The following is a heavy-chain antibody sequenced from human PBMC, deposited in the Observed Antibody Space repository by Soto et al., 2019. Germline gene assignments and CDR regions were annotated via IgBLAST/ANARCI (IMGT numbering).Heavy chain of an antibody. CDR1: GYIFTSYW. CDR2: IYPGDSDS. J-gene: IGHJ4*02. Sequence: LGESLKISCNGSGYIFTSYWIGWVRQMPGKGLEWMGIIYPGDSDSRYSTSFQGQVTMSVDKSISTAYLQWSSLKASDTAMYYCARRGRWLQRHFDYWGQGTLVTVSS. V-gene: IGHV5-51*01. CDR3: ARRGRWLQRHFDY. D-gene: IGHD5-18*01.